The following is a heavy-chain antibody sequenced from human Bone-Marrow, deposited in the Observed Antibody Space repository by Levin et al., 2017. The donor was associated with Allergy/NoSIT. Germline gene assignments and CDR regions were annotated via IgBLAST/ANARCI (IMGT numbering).Heavy chain of an antibody. CDR1: GSSVSSGYN. Sequence: PGGSLRLSCGVSGSSVSSGYNWGWIRQSPGKGLEWIASIYQSGSTYYNPSLKSRVTISLDTSKNQFSLKLSSVTAADTAVYYCARAGMIIFGGSQFDYWGQGTLVTVSS. J-gene: IGHJ4*02. CDR3: ARAGMIIFGGSQFDY. D-gene: IGHD3-16*01. CDR2: IYQSGST. V-gene: IGHV4-38-2*01.